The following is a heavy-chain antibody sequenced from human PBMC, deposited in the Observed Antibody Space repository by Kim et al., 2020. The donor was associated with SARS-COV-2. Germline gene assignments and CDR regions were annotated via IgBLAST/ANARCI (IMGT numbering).Heavy chain of an antibody. D-gene: IGHD3-22*01. CDR1: GYTFTSYA. CDR2: INTNTGNP. J-gene: IGHJ6*02. V-gene: IGHV7-4-1*02. Sequence: ASVKVSCKASGYTFTSYAMNWVRQAPGQGLEWMGWINTNTGNPTYAQGFTGRFVFSLDTSVSTAYLQISSLKAEDTAVYYCARHYYDTATPYYYYGMDVWGQGTTVTVSS. CDR3: ARHYYDTATPYYYYGMDV.